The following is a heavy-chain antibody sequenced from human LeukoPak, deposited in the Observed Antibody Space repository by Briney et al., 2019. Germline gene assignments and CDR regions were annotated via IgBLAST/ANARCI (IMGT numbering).Heavy chain of an antibody. J-gene: IGHJ4*02. V-gene: IGHV5-51*01. CDR1: GYSFTTYW. D-gene: IGHD1-26*01. Sequence: GESLKISCKGSGYSFTTYWIAWVRQMPGKGLEWMGVIYPGVSDTRYSPSFQGQVTLSADKSISTAYLQWSSLKASDTAIYYCARALVGAATLSYWGQGTLVTVSS. CDR2: IYPGVSDT. CDR3: ARALVGAATLSY.